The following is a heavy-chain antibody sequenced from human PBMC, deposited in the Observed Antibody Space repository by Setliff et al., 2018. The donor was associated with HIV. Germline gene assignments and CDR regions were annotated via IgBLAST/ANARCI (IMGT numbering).Heavy chain of an antibody. J-gene: IGHJ4*02. CDR3: AKGTGHREGVPSWFDY. V-gene: IGHV6-1*01. D-gene: IGHD3-10*01. CDR1: AGDRVSNNKAA. CDR2: TYYKSKWYH. Sequence: SQTLSLTCAIAAGDRVSNNKAAWNWIRQSPSRGLEWLGRTYYKSKWYHDYEVSVESRISITPDTSKNQFYLHLNSVTPDDTAVYYCAKGTGHREGVPSWFDYWGQGRLVTVSS.